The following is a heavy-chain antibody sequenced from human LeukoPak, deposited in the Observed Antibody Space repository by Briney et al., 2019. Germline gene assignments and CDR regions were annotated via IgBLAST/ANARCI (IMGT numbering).Heavy chain of an antibody. V-gene: IGHV3-64D*06. Sequence: PGGSLRLSCSASGLTFKNYAMLWVRQAPGKGLEKVSVISSDGGTTEYAGSVKGRFAISRDNSKNTLYLQMSSLRPEDTATYYCVTDNYGMDVWGQGTTVTVSS. CDR1: GLTFKNYA. J-gene: IGHJ6*02. D-gene: IGHD3-22*01. CDR3: VTDNYGMDV. CDR2: ISSDGGTT.